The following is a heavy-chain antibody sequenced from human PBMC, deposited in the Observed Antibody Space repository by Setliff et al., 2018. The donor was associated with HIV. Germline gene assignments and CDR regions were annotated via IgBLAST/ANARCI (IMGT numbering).Heavy chain of an antibody. Sequence: GGSLRLSCVASGFSFKDCAMHWVRLAPGKGLEWVACVRYDESNKYYAESVKDRFTISRDNSKNMVYLQMNSLRAEDTALYYCAKVKVPTTDLYFLDYWGQGTPVTVSS. D-gene: IGHD1-1*01. V-gene: IGHV3-30*02. CDR2: VRYDESNK. J-gene: IGHJ4*02. CDR3: AKVKVPTTDLYFLDY. CDR1: GFSFKDCA.